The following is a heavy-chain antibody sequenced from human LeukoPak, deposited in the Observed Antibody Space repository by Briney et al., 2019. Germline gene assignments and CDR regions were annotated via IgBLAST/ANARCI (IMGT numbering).Heavy chain of an antibody. CDR1: GFTFSSYW. V-gene: IGHV3-15*07. CDR3: TTFYVVVTPTVDY. Sequence: GGSLRLSCAASGFTFSSYWMNWARQAPGKGLEWVGRIKSKTDGGTTDYAAPVKGRFTISRDDSKNTLYLQMNSLKTEDTAVYYCTTFYVVVTPTVDYWGQGALVTVSS. D-gene: IGHD2-21*02. CDR2: IKSKTDGGTT. J-gene: IGHJ4*02.